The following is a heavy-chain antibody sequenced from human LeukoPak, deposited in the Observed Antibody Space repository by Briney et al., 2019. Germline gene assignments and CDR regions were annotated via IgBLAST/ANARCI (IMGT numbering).Heavy chain of an antibody. D-gene: IGHD3-22*01. Sequence: SETLSLTCAVSGGSISSSNWWSWVRQPPGKGREWIGEIYHSGSTNYNPSLKSRVTISVDKSKNQFSLKLSSVTAADTAVYYCARANTYYYDSSGYHPYNWFDPWGQGTLVTVSS. CDR3: ARANTYYYDSSGYHPYNWFDP. CDR1: GGSISSSNW. J-gene: IGHJ5*02. V-gene: IGHV4-4*02. CDR2: IYHSGST.